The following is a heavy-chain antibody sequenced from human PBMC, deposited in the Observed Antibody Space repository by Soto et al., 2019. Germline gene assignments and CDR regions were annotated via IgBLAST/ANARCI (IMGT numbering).Heavy chain of an antibody. CDR2: IIHLFGTP. J-gene: IGHJ5*01. V-gene: IGHV1-69*01. D-gene: IGHD2-21*02. Sequence: QVQLVQSGAEVRKPGSSLRVSCKSSGATFSTTGISWVRQAPGQGLEWMGGIIHLFGTPKYARKFQGRVSITADESTNTGYMELNSLRPDDAAVYYCARASPVICGGDPCYRLDSSFDSWGQGSLVIVSS. CDR1: GATFSTTG. CDR3: ARASPVICGGDPCYRLDSSFDS.